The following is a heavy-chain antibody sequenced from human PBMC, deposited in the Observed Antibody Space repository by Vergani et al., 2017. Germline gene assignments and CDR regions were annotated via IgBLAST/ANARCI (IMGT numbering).Heavy chain of an antibody. Sequence: VQLVESGGGLVKPGGSLRLSCAASGFTFSDYYMSWIRQAPGKGLEWVSGISWNSGSIGYADSVKGRFTISRDNAKNSLYLQMNSLRAEDTALYYCAKDFSGWYHGMDVWGQGTTVTVSS. CDR3: AKDFSGWYHGMDV. CDR2: ISWNSGSI. D-gene: IGHD6-19*01. J-gene: IGHJ6*02. V-gene: IGHV3-9*01. CDR1: GFTFSDYY.